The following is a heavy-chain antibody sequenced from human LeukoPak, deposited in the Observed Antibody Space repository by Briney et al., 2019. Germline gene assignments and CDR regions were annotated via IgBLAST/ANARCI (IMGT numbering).Heavy chain of an antibody. CDR1: GFTFSDYY. CDR2: ISSSGSTI. Sequence: GGSLRLSCAASGFTFSDYYMSWIRQAPGKGLEWVSYISSSGSTIYYADSVKGRFTISRDNAKNSLYLQMNSLRAEDTAVYYCTTVYIYYDFWSGSTGVDYWGQGTLVTVSS. J-gene: IGHJ4*02. CDR3: TTVYIYYDFWSGSTGVDY. V-gene: IGHV3-11*01. D-gene: IGHD3-3*01.